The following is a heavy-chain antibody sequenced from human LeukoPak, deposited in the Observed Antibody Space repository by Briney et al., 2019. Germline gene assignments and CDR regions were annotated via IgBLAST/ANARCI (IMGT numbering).Heavy chain of an antibody. CDR3: ARGGSRVVTYSNFDY. CDR2: ISTYSGNT. D-gene: IGHD2-21*02. J-gene: IGHJ4*02. Sequence: ASVKVSCKPSGYTFTSYAISWLRQAPGQGLEWMGWISTYSGNTNYAQKLQGRITMTIETSTSTAYMELGSLRSDDTAVYYCARGGSRVVTYSNFDYWGQGTLVTVSS. CDR1: GYTFTSYA. V-gene: IGHV1-18*01.